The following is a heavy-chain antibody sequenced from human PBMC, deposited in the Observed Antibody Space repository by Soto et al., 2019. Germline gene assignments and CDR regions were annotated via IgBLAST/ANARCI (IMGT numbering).Heavy chain of an antibody. J-gene: IGHJ4*02. CDR1: GYTFTSYA. D-gene: IGHD4-17*01. CDR2: INAGNGNT. Sequence: ASVTVSCKASGYTFTSYAMHWVRQAPGQRLEWMGWINAGNGNTKYSQKFQGRVTITRDTSASTAYMELSSLRSEDTAVYYCARDQYTTVTTWINYWGQGTLVTVSS. V-gene: IGHV1-3*01. CDR3: ARDQYTTVTTWINY.